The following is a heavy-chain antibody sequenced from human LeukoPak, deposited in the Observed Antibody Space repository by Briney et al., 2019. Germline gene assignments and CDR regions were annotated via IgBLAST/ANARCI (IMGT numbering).Heavy chain of an antibody. CDR2: ISSSGSTI. J-gene: IGHJ4*02. CDR1: GFTFSSYE. V-gene: IGHV3-48*03. CDR3: ARALVRGVIDY. Sequence: GGSLRLSCAASGFTFSSYEMNWVRQAPGKGLEWVSYISSSGSTIYYADSVKGRFTISRDNAKNSLYLQMNSLRAEDTAVYYCARALVRGVIDYWGQGTLVAVSS. D-gene: IGHD3-10*01.